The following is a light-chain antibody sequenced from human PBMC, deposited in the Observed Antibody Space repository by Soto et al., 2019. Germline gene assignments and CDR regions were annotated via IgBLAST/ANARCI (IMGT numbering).Light chain of an antibody. V-gene: IGKV3-15*01. CDR3: QQYNNWPWGT. CDR1: QSVSSN. Sequence: EIVMTQSPATLSVSPGERATLSCRASQSVSSNLAWYQQKPGQAPRLLIYGASTRATGIPARFSGSGSGTEFTLTISSLQSEDFAVYYSQQYNNWPWGTFGQGTKVEIK. J-gene: IGKJ1*01. CDR2: GAS.